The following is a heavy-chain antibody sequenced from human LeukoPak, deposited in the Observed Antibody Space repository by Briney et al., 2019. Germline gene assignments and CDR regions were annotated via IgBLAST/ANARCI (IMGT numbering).Heavy chain of an antibody. CDR2: IKQDGSEK. Sequence: GGSLRLSCAASGFTFSSYGMHWVRQAPGKGLEWVANIKQDGSEKYYVDSVKGRFTISRDNAKNSLYLQMNSLRAEDTAVYYCARDPNSGSYYGPVGEAAFDIWGQGTMVTVSS. J-gene: IGHJ3*02. V-gene: IGHV3-7*01. CDR1: GFTFSSYG. CDR3: ARDPNSGSYYGPVGEAAFDI. D-gene: IGHD1-26*01.